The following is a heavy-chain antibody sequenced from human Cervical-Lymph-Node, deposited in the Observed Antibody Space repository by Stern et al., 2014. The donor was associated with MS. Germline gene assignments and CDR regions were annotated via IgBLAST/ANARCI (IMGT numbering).Heavy chain of an antibody. CDR1: GYNFDTYW. Sequence: VQLVQSGAEVKNPGESLRISCKGSGYNFDTYWIGWVRQMPGKGLEWMVIIYPGDSDTRYSPSFQGQVTISADKSIDTAYLQWSSLKASDTAMYYCAREGARSLDVWGQGTTVTVSS. CDR2: IYPGDSDT. CDR3: AREGARSLDV. D-gene: IGHD3-16*01. J-gene: IGHJ6*02. V-gene: IGHV5-51*01.